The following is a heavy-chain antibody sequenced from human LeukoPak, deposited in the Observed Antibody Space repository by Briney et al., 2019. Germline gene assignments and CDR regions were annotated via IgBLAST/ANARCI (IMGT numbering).Heavy chain of an antibody. CDR1: GYTFTSYY. J-gene: IGHJ4*02. V-gene: IGHV1-2*02. CDR2: INPNSGGT. Sequence: ASVKVSCKASGYTFTSYYMHWVRQAPGQGLEWMGWINPNSGGTNYAQKFQGRVTMTRDTSISTAYMELSRLRSDDTAVYYCARDRNTAMIENDYWGQGTLVTVSP. CDR3: ARDRNTAMIENDY. D-gene: IGHD5-18*01.